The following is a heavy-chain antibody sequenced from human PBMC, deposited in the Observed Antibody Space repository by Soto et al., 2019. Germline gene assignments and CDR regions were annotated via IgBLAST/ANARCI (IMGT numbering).Heavy chain of an antibody. CDR1: GSTLTSYG. CDR2: ISAYNGNT. V-gene: IGHV1-18*04. D-gene: IGHD3-3*01. Sequence: ASVEVSCKASGSTLTSYGISWVRQAPGQGLEWMGWISAYNGNTNYAQKLQGRVTMTTDTSTSTAYMELRSLRSDVTAGYYCATAFGSGYYDFWSGPGHYFCCCRQQTRVTTSS. J-gene: IGHJ4*02. CDR3: ATAFGSGYYDFWSGPGHYFCC.